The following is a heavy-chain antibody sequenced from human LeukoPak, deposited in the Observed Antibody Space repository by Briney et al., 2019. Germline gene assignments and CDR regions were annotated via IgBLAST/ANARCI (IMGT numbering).Heavy chain of an antibody. CDR3: ARASGIYGSGWYFDY. V-gene: IGHV3-23*01. J-gene: IGHJ4*02. CDR2: INGGGYNT. D-gene: IGHD6-19*01. Sequence: PGGSLRLSCAASGFTFNNYVVSWVRQAPGKGLEWVSTINGGGYNTYYADSVKGRFTISRDNSKNTLSLQVNTLRAEDTAVYYCARASGIYGSGWYFDYWGQGTLVTVSS. CDR1: GFTFNNYV.